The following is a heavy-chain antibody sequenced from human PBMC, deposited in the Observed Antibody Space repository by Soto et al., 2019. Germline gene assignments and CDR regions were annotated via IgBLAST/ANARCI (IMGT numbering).Heavy chain of an antibody. D-gene: IGHD3-10*01. J-gene: IGHJ4*02. Sequence: SETLSLTCTVSGGSISSGDYYWSWIRQPPGKGLEWIGYIYYSGSTYYNPSLKSRVTISVDTSKNQFSLKLSSVTAADTAVYYCAREGSGLRNYVEYWGQGALVTVSS. V-gene: IGHV4-30-4*01. CDR1: GGSISSGDYY. CDR2: IYYSGST. CDR3: AREGSGLRNYVEY.